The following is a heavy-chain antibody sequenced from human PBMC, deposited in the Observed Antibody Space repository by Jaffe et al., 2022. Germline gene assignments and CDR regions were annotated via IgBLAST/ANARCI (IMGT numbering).Heavy chain of an antibody. D-gene: IGHD3-10*01. CDR2: VKSKTDGGTT. J-gene: IGHJ4*02. Sequence: EVQLVESGGGLVKPGGSLRLSCAASGFTFINAWMSWVRQAPGKGLEWLGRVKSKTDGGTTDYTAPVKGRFIISRDDSKNTLWLEMNSLKTEDTAVYYCTTGLGSSDHDYWGQGTLVTVSS. CDR3: TTGLGSSDHDY. CDR1: GFTFINAW. V-gene: IGHV3-15*01.